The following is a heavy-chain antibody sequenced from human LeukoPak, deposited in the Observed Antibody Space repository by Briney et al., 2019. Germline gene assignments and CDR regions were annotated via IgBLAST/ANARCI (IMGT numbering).Heavy chain of an antibody. CDR3: TKEGTGPTSQWAFDI. CDR1: GFTFSSYA. CDR2: ISGSGGST. Sequence: PGGSLRLSCAASGFTFSSYAMSWVRQAPGKGLEWVSAISGSGGSTYYADSVKGRFTISRDNSRNTLCLQMNSLRVEDTAVYYCTKEGTGPTSQWAFDIWGQGTMVTVSS. V-gene: IGHV3-23*01. D-gene: IGHD6-19*01. J-gene: IGHJ3*02.